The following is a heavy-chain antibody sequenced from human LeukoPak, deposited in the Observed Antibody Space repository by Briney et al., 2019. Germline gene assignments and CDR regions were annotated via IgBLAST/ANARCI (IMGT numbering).Heavy chain of an antibody. V-gene: IGHV4-4*02. CDR2: IYHSGST. CDR1: GGSISSSNW. Sequence: SGTLSLTCAVSGGSISSSNWWSWVRQPPGKGLEWIGEIYHSGSTNYNPSLKSRVTISVDKSKNQFPLKLSSVTAADTAVYYCAREMDDILTRYFDYWGQGTLVTVSS. CDR3: AREMDDILTRYFDY. J-gene: IGHJ4*02. D-gene: IGHD3-9*01.